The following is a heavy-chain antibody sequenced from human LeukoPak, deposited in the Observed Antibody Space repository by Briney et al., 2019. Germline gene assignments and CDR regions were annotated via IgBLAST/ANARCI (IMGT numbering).Heavy chain of an antibody. CDR2: TSSSGSTI. J-gene: IGHJ4*02. D-gene: IGHD6-19*01. CDR1: GFTFSSYE. Sequence: QPGGSLRLSCAASGFTFSSYEMNWVRQAPGKGLEWVSYTSSSGSTIYYADSVKGRFTISRDNAKNSLYLQMNSLRAEDTAVYYCARDFSNTGYSSGWYFVDYFDYWGQGTLVTVSS. V-gene: IGHV3-48*03. CDR3: ARDFSNTGYSSGWYFVDYFDY.